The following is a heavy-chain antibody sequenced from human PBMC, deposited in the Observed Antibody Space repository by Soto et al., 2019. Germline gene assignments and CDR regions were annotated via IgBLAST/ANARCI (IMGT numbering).Heavy chain of an antibody. D-gene: IGHD5-18*01. CDR3: ARGSGYSYGRYYFDY. J-gene: IGHJ4*02. Sequence: ASETLSLTCTVSGGSISSGGYYWSWIRQHPGKGLEWIGYIYYSGSTYYNPSLKSRVTISVDTSKNQFSLKLSSVTAADTAVYYCARGSGYSYGRYYFDYWGQGTLVTVSS. CDR2: IYYSGST. V-gene: IGHV4-31*03. CDR1: GGSISSGGYY.